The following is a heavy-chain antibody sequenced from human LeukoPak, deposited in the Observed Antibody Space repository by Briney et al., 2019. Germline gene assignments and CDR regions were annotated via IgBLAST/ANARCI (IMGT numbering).Heavy chain of an antibody. CDR1: GFTFSSYA. J-gene: IGHJ6*03. V-gene: IGHV3-23*01. Sequence: GGSLGLSCAASGFTFSSYAMSWVRQAPGKGLEWVSAISGSGGSTYYADSVKGRFTISRDNSKNTLYLQMNSLRAEDTAVYYCAKGQGGSYLNYYYYYMDVWGKGTTVTVSS. CDR2: ISGSGGST. CDR3: AKGQGGSYLNYYYYYMDV. D-gene: IGHD1-26*01.